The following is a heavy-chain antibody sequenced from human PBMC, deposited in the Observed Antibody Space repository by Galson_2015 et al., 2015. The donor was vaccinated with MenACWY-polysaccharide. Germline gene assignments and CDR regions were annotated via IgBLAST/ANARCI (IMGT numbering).Heavy chain of an antibody. Sequence: SLRLSCAASGFTFSNAWMSWVRQAPGKGLEWVGRIKSKTDGGTTDYAAPVKGRFTISRDDSKNTLYLQMNSLKTEDTAVYYCTTYWMIVGYFELWGQGTLVTVSS. CDR3: TTYWMIVGYFEL. CDR2: IKSKTDGGTT. V-gene: IGHV3-15*01. D-gene: IGHD3-22*01. J-gene: IGHJ4*02. CDR1: GFTFSNAW.